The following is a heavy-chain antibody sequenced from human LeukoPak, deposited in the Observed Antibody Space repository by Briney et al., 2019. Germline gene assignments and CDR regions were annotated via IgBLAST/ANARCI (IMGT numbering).Heavy chain of an antibody. D-gene: IGHD2-2*01. CDR2: IYYSGST. J-gene: IGHJ6*02. Sequence: SETLSLTCTVSGGSISSGDYYWSWIRQPPGKGLEWIGYIYYSGSTYYNPSLKSRVTISVDTSKNQFSLKLSSVTAADTAVYYCARFCTSCEQYYYYYGMDVWGQGTTVTVSS. CDR3: ARFCTSCEQYYYYYGMDV. V-gene: IGHV4-30-4*01. CDR1: GGSISSGDYY.